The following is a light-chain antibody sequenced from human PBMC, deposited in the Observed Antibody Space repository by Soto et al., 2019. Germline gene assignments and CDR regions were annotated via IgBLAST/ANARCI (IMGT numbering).Light chain of an antibody. Sequence: EIVLTQSPATLSVSPGERATLSCRTSQSVSSYSLAWYQQKPGQTPRLLIYGASSWATAIPDRFSGSGSGTDFTLTISRLEPEDFAVYYCQQYGETPWTFGQGTKVDIK. V-gene: IGKV3-20*01. CDR3: QQYGETPWT. J-gene: IGKJ1*01. CDR2: GAS. CDR1: QSVSSYS.